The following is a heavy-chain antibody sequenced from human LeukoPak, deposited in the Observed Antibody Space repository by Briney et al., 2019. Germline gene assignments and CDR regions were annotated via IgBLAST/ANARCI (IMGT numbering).Heavy chain of an antibody. CDR2: ISSSSSNI. V-gene: IGHV3-48*04. CDR1: GFTFSNYG. CDR3: ARGGAARPDY. J-gene: IGHJ4*02. Sequence: GGSLRLSCAASGFTFSNYGMNWVRQAPGKGLEWVSYISSSSSNIAYADSVKGRFTISRENVKNSLYLQINNLRVEDTSVYYCARGGAARPDYWGQGTLVTVYS. D-gene: IGHD6-6*01.